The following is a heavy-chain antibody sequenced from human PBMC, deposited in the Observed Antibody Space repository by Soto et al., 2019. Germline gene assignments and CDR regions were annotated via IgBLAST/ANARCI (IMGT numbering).Heavy chain of an antibody. V-gene: IGHV4-38-2*01. CDR2: IYHSGNT. D-gene: IGHD2-15*01. J-gene: IGHJ4*02. Sequence: SETLSLACFVTNQSITSADFWGWFRQLPGKGLEWIGSIYHSGNTYYYAPLRSRVTISVDTSKNQFSLKLTSVTAADTAVYFCTKSGGGNHVNFWSQGTLVTVSS. CDR1: NQSITSADF. CDR3: TKSGGGNHVNF.